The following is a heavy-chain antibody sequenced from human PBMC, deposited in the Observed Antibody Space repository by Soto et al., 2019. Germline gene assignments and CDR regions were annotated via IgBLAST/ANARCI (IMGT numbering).Heavy chain of an antibody. CDR2: MYFGGSF. V-gene: IGHV4-59*02. CDR1: GASVSDGY. CDR3: ARSYYDATGFAVDP. Sequence: PSETLSLTCPVSGASVSDGYWSWIRQPPGKELEWIGFMYFGGSFNYNPSLTGRVTISVETSKNQFSMTMTSVTAADTAVYYCARSYYDATGFAVDPWGQGTLVTVSS. D-gene: IGHD1-26*01. J-gene: IGHJ5*02.